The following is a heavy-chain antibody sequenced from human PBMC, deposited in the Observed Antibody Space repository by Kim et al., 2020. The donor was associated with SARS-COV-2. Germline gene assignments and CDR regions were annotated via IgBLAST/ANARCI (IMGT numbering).Heavy chain of an antibody. J-gene: IGHJ4*02. D-gene: IGHD1-1*01. V-gene: IGHV4-59*13. Sequence: SQTLSLTCTVSGGSINNDFWGWIRQSPGKGLEWIAYISDSVDTRYNPSLRSRATISLDTSKNQFSLKLTSVAAADTAVYYCARENTAGSFYFDFWGQGIL. CDR2: ISDSVDT. CDR1: GGSINNDF. CDR3: ARENTAGSFYFDF.